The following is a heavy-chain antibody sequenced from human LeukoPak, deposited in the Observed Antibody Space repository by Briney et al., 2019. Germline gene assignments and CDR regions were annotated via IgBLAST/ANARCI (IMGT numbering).Heavy chain of an antibody. CDR3: ARPSSMVRGALDAFDI. J-gene: IGHJ3*02. V-gene: IGHV1-8*02. CDR2: MNPNSGNT. D-gene: IGHD3-10*01. Sequence: ASVKVSCKASGYTFTSYDINWVRQATGQGLEWMGWMNPNSGNTGYAQKFQGRVTMTRDTSISTAYMELSRLRSDDTAAYYCARPSSMVRGALDAFDIWGQGTMVTVSS. CDR1: GYTFTSYD.